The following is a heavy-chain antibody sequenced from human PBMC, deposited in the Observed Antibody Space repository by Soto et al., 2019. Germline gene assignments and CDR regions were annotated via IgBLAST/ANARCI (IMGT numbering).Heavy chain of an antibody. J-gene: IGHJ5*02. CDR1: GYTFTSYG. CDR3: ARTSGYSSTDNWFDP. Sequence: QVQLVQSGAEVKKPGASVKVSCKASGYTFTSYGISGVRHSPGQGLEWMGWISAYNGNTNNAQKFQGRVAVTTDTSTSTAYMELMNLRSDDTAVYYCARTSGYSSTDNWFDPWGQGTMVTVSS. CDR2: ISAYNGNT. D-gene: IGHD6-13*01. V-gene: IGHV1-18*01.